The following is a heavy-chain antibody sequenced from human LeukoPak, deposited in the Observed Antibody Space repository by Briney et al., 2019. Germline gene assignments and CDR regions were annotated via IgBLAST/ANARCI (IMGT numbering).Heavy chain of an antibody. V-gene: IGHV1-18*01. CDR1: GYTFAIYD. Sequence: ASVKVSCKASGYTFAIYDISWVRQAPGQGLEWMGWISPNNGNTNYARKFQGRVAMTTDTSTATAYMELRSLRSDDTAVYYCARVLGFRYYYDSTGCLDYWGQGTLVTVSS. CDR3: ARVLGFRYYYDSTGCLDY. CDR2: ISPNNGNT. J-gene: IGHJ4*02. D-gene: IGHD3-22*01.